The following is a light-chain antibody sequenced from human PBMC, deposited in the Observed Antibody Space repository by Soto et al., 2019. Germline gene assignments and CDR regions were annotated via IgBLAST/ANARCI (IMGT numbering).Light chain of an antibody. Sequence: EIVLTQSPVTLVLSPGERATLSCRASRPVTSMYLAWYQQKPGQAPRLLIYGVSSRATGIPDRFSGRGSGTDFTLTISRLEPADSAVYYCQQYGSSPGTFGLGTKVEIK. V-gene: IGKV3-20*01. CDR2: GVS. CDR1: RPVTSMY. J-gene: IGKJ1*01. CDR3: QQYGSSPGT.